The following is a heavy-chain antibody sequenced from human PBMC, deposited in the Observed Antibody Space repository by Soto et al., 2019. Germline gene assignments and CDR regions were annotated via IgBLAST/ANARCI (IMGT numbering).Heavy chain of an antibody. D-gene: IGHD3-10*01. J-gene: IGHJ6*02. CDR3: ARSYGSGYPLRYYYGMDV. V-gene: IGHV4-61*01. CDR1: GGSVSSGSYY. CDR2: IYYSGST. Sequence: SETLSLTCTVSGGSVSSGSYYWSWIRQPPGKGLEWIGYIYYSGSTNYNPSLKSRVTISVDTSKNQFSLKLSSVTAADTAVYYCARSYGSGYPLRYYYGMDVWGQGTTVTVSS.